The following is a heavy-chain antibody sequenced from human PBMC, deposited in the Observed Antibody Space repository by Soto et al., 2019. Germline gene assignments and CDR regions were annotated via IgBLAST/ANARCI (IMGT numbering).Heavy chain of an antibody. D-gene: IGHD6-6*01. CDR2: NYYSYSN. CDR1: GVSFSSGGLY. Sequence: ALSLSCTVSGVSFSSGGLYWGWLRQRPGNGWEWIDYNYYSYSNYYNPTLRRRVTISVDTKKTRFTVKLSPVTAADTAVYYCAGLDHVPLMFDYWGQGTLVTVSS. CDR3: AGLDHVPLMFDY. V-gene: IGHV4-31*03. J-gene: IGHJ4*02.